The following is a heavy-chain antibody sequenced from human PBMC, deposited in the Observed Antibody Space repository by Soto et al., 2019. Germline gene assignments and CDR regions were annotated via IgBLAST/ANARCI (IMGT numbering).Heavy chain of an antibody. CDR3: ARGRSWYSSSWYYFDY. V-gene: IGHV4-34*01. CDR2: INHSGST. D-gene: IGHD6-13*01. J-gene: IGHJ4*02. Sequence: LSLTCAVYGGSFSGYCWSWIRQPPGKGLEWIGEINHSGSTNYNPSLKSRVTISVDTSKNQFSLKLSSATAADTAVYYCARGRSWYSSSWYYFDYWGQGTLVTVSS. CDR1: GGSFSGYC.